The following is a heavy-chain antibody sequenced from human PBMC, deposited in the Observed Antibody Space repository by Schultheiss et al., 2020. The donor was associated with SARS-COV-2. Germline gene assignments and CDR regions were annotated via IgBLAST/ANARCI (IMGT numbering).Heavy chain of an antibody. CDR2: INGDGTDP. Sequence: GESLKISCAASGFTFSSYWMHWVRQAPGKGLVWVSRINGDGTDPYYAGSVKGRFTISRDNARNTLYLQMNGLRAEDTAVYYCSRNFDYGDNDAFDIWGQGTMVTVSS. J-gene: IGHJ3*02. CDR3: SRNFDYGDNDAFDI. D-gene: IGHD4-17*01. V-gene: IGHV3-74*01. CDR1: GFTFSSYW.